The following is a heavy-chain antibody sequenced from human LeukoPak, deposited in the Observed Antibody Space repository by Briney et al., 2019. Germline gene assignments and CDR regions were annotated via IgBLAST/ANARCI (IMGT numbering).Heavy chain of an antibody. V-gene: IGHV4-39*07. CDR2: IYYSGST. CDR1: GGSISSSSYY. D-gene: IGHD1-26*01. CDR3: ARVWGRSGSYYAPVEGFDY. J-gene: IGHJ4*02. Sequence: PSETLSLTCTASGGSISSSSYYWGWIRQPPGKGLEWIGSIYYSGSTYYNPSLKSRVTISVDTSKNQFSLKLSSVTAADTAVYYCARVWGRSGSYYAPVEGFDYWGQGTLVTVSS.